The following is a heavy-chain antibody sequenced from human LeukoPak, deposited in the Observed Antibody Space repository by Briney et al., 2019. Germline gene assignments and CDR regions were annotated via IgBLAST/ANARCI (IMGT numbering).Heavy chain of an antibody. D-gene: IGHD1-26*01. CDR1: GGSISSSSYY. CDR3: ARRGGSYPKNWFDP. CDR2: IYYSGST. V-gene: IGHV4-39*01. Sequence: SETLSLTCTVSGGSISSSSYYWGWIRQPPGKGLEWIGSIYYSGSTYYNPSLKSRVTISVDTSKNQFSLKLGSVTAADTAVYYCARRGGSYPKNWFDPWGQGTLVTVSS. J-gene: IGHJ5*02.